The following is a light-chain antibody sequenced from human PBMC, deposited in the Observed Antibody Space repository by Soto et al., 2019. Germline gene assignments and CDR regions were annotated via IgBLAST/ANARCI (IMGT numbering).Light chain of an antibody. CDR2: DAS. V-gene: IGKV3-20*01. CDR3: HQYASSPQT. J-gene: IGKJ1*01. CDR1: QSVAKNY. Sequence: EIVLTQSPDTLSLSPGERATLSCRASQSVAKNYLAWYQQEAGQAPRLLIYDASSRATGIPDRFSGSGSGTDFTLTISRLEPEDFAVYYCHQYASSPQTFGQGIKVEIK.